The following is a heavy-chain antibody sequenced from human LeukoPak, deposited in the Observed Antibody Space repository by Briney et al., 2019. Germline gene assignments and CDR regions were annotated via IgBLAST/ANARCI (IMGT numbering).Heavy chain of an antibody. CDR3: ASGFEPRPLDY. CDR2: INPSGGST. CDR1: GYTFTSYY. Sequence: ASVKVSCTASGYTFTSYYMHWVRQAPGQGLEWMGIINPSGGSTSYAQKFQGRVTMTRDMSTSTVYMELSSLRSEDTAVYYCASGFEPRPLDYWGQGTLVTVSS. V-gene: IGHV1-46*01. J-gene: IGHJ4*02. D-gene: IGHD3-10*01.